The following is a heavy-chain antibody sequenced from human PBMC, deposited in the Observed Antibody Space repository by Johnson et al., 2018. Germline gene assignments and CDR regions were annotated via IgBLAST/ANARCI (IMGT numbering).Heavy chain of an antibody. CDR3: AREQDYYGSEIPDAFDI. J-gene: IGHJ3*02. CDR2: ISYDGSNK. D-gene: IGHD3-10*01. V-gene: IGHV3-30-3*01. Sequence: VQLVESGGGVVQPGRSLRLSCAASGFTFSSYAMHWVRQDPGKGLEWGAVISYDGSNKYYADSVKGRFTIYRDNSKKTLYLQMNSLRAEDTAVYYCAREQDYYGSEIPDAFDIWGQGTMVTVSS. CDR1: GFTFSSYA.